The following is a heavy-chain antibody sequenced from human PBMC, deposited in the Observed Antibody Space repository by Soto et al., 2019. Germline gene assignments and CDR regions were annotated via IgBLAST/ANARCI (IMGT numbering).Heavy chain of an antibody. CDR2: ISAYNGNT. CDR3: ARDLDGSGSYYTDY. D-gene: IGHD3-10*01. Sequence: ASVKVSCKASGYIFISYGISWVRQAPGQGLEWMGRISAYNGNTNYAQNLQGRVTMTTDTSTSTAYMELRSLRSDDTAVYYCARDLDGSGSYYTDYWGPGTLVTVSS. CDR1: GYIFISYG. J-gene: IGHJ4*02. V-gene: IGHV1-18*01.